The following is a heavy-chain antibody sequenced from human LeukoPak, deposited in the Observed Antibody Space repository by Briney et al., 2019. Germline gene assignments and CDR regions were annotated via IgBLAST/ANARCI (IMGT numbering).Heavy chain of an antibody. D-gene: IGHD1-26*01. CDR1: GFTFSSYE. Sequence: GGSLRLSCAASGFTFSSYEMNWVRRAPGKGLEWVSYISSSGSTIYYADSVKGRFTISRDNAENSLYLQVNSLRAEDTAVYYCAREFRSYPDYWGQGTLVTVSS. CDR2: ISSSGSTI. CDR3: AREFRSYPDY. J-gene: IGHJ4*02. V-gene: IGHV3-48*03.